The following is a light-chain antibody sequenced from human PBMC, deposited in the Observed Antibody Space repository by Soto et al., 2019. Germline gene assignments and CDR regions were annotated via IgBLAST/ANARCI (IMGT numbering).Light chain of an antibody. V-gene: IGKV3-20*01. CDR2: GAS. Sequence: EIVLTQSPGTLSLSPGEGATLSCRASQSVSSSYLAWYQQKPGQAPRLLIYGASSRATGIPDRFSGSGSGTDFTLTISRLEPEDFAVYYCQQYGSSPAPFGGGTKVDIK. J-gene: IGKJ4*01. CDR1: QSVSSSY. CDR3: QQYGSSPAP.